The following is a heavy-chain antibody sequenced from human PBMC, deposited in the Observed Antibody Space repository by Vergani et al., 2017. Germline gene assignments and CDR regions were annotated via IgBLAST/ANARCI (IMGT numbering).Heavy chain of an antibody. D-gene: IGHD2-2*01. CDR3: ARDIAGEYRLPFDY. CDR2: ISYDGSNK. CDR1: GFTFSSYA. Sequence: QVQLVESGGGVVQPGRSLRLSCAASGFTFSSYAMHWVRQAPGKGLEGVAVISYDGSNKYYADSVKGRFTISRDNSKNTLYLQMNSLRAEDTAVYYCARDIAGEYRLPFDYWGQGTLVTVSS. J-gene: IGHJ4*02. V-gene: IGHV3-30*01.